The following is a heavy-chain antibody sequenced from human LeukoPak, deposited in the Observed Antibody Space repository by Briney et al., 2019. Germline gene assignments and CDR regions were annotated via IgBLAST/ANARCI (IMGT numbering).Heavy chain of an antibody. CDR3: ARASFIAVAGPFDP. CDR1: GGSFSGYY. V-gene: IGHV4-34*01. J-gene: IGHJ5*02. CDR2: INHSGST. D-gene: IGHD6-19*01. Sequence: PSETLSLTCAVYGGSFSGYYWSWIRQPPGKGLEWIGEINHSGSTNYNPSLKSRVTISVDTSKNQFSLKLSSVTAADTAVYYCARASFIAVAGPFDPWGQGTLVTVSS.